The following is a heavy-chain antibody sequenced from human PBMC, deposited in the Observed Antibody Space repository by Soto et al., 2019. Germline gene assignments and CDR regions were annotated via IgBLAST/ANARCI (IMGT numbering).Heavy chain of an antibody. CDR1: GGSISSGGYY. D-gene: IGHD2-15*01. J-gene: IGHJ3*02. CDR3: ARDKLLAAFDI. V-gene: IGHV4-31*03. CDR2: IYYSGST. Sequence: QVQLQESGPGLVKPSQTLSLTCTVSGGSISSGGYYWSWIRQHPGKGLEWIGYIYYSGSTYYNPSLKSRVTISVDTSKKQLSLKLSSVTAADTAVYYCARDKLLAAFDIWGQGTMVTVSS.